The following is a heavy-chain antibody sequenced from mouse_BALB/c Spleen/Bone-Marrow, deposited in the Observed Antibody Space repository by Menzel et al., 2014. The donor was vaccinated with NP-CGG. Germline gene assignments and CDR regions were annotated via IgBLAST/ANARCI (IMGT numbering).Heavy chain of an antibody. J-gene: IGHJ3*01. D-gene: IGHD2-14*01. V-gene: IGHV14-4*02. CDR3: TLYRFPPPWFAC. CDR2: IDPENGDT. CDR1: GFNIKDYY. Sequence: EVQLQQSGAELVRSGASVKLSCTASGFNIKDYYMHWVKQRPEQGLEWIGWIDPENGDTEYAPKFQGKANMTADTSSNTAYLQLSSLTSEDTAVYYCTLYRFPPPWFACWGRGTLVTVSA.